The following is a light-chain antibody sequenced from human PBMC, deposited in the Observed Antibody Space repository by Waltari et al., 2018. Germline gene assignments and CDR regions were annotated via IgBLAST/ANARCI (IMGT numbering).Light chain of an antibody. CDR3: QSYYNNGRGAVL. CDR1: SSNIGSFH. CDR2: HST. Sequence: QSLLTQPPSVSGAPGQRVTISCSGGSSNIGSFHVNWYRHLPGTVPKLLIYHSTNRRSGVPGGCSGSKSGTSASLAITGLQPEDEADYYCQSYYNNGRGAVLIGGGTKLTVL. V-gene: IGLV1-40*01. J-gene: IGLJ2*01.